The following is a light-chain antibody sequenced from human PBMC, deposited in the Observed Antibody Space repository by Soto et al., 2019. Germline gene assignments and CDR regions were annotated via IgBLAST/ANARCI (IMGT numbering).Light chain of an antibody. Sequence: DIQMTQSPSSLSASVGDRVTITCRASQSISNSLNWYQQKPGKAPKLLIYTASILQSGVPSRFGDSGSGTDFTLTISSLQPEDFATYYCQQSYSTPRTFGQGTKVDIK. V-gene: IGKV1-39*01. CDR2: TAS. CDR1: QSISNS. CDR3: QQSYSTPRT. J-gene: IGKJ1*01.